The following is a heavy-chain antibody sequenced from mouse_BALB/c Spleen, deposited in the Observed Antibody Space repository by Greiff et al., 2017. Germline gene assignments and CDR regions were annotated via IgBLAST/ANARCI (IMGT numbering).Heavy chain of an antibody. CDR1: GFTFSNYW. V-gene: IGHV6-6*02. J-gene: IGHJ3*01. CDR2: IRLKSNNYAT. Sequence: EVMLVESGGGLVQPGGSMKLSCVASGFTFSNYWMNWVRQSPEKGLEWVAEIRLKSNNYATHYAESVKGRFTISRDDSKSSVYLQMNNLRAEDTGIYYCTRNLYYRYDGFAYWGQGTLVTVSA. CDR3: TRNLYYRYDGFAY. D-gene: IGHD2-14*01.